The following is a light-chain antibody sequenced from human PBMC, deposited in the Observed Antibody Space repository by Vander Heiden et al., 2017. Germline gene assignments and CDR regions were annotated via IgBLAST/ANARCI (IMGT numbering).Light chain of an antibody. CDR3: QQYNNWPYT. Sequence: EIVMTQSPATQSVSPGERATLSCRASQRVSSNLAWYQQKPGQAPRLLIYVASTRATGIPARFSGSGSGTEFSLTISSLQSEDFAVYYCQQYNNWPYTFGQGTKLEIK. CDR1: QRVSSN. CDR2: VAS. V-gene: IGKV3-15*01. J-gene: IGKJ2*01.